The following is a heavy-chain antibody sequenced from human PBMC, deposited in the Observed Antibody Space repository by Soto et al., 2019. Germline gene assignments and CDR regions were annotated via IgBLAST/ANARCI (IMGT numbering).Heavy chain of an antibody. V-gene: IGHV1-18*01. Sequence: GASVKVSCKASGYTFTSYGISWVRQAPGQGLEWMGWISAYNGNTNYAQKLQGRVTMTTDTSTSTAYMELRSLRSDDTAVYYCARDPYYYGSGSYLPYYYYSGMDVWGQGTTVTVSS. J-gene: IGHJ6*02. CDR1: GYTFTSYG. CDR3: ARDPYYYGSGSYLPYYYYSGMDV. CDR2: ISAYNGNT. D-gene: IGHD3-10*01.